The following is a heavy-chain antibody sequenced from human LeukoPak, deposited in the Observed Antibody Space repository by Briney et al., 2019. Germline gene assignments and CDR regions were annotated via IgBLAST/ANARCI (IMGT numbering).Heavy chain of an antibody. J-gene: IGHJ5*02. D-gene: IGHD2-15*01. Sequence: SETLSLTCTVSGGSISSYYWSWIRQPPGKGLEWIGYIYYSGSTNYNPSLKSRVTISVDTSKNQFSLKLSSVTAADTAVYYCARTEVVMQNWFDPWGQGTLVTVSS. CDR1: GGSISSYY. V-gene: IGHV4-59*01. CDR2: IYYSGST. CDR3: ARTEVVMQNWFDP.